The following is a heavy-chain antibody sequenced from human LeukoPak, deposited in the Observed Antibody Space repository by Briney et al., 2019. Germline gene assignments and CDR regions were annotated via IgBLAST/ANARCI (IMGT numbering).Heavy chain of an antibody. D-gene: IGHD6-13*01. J-gene: IGHJ4*02. CDR3: AKELKAAGIFDY. V-gene: IGHV3-30*18. CDR1: GFTFSSYG. Sequence: PGGSLRLSCAASGFTFSSYGMHWVRQAPGKGLEWVAVISYDGSNKYYADSVKRRFTISRDNSKNTLYLQMNSLRAEDTAVYYCAKELKAAGIFDYWGQGTLVTVSS. CDR2: ISYDGSNK.